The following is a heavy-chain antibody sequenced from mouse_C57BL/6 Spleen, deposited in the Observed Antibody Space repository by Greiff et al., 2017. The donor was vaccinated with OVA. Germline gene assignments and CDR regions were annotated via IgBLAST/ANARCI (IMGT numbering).Heavy chain of an antibody. Sequence: QVQLKQSGAELARPGASVKMSCKASGYTFTSYTMHWVKQRPGQGLEWIGYINPSSGYTKYNQKFKDKATLTAAKSSSTAYMQLSSLTSADTAVDYGTKEGDSGPWFDYWGQGTLVTVSA. D-gene: IGHD1-3*01. CDR1: GYTFTSYT. J-gene: IGHJ3*01. CDR3: TKEGDSGPWFDY. CDR2: INPSSGYT. V-gene: IGHV1-4*01.